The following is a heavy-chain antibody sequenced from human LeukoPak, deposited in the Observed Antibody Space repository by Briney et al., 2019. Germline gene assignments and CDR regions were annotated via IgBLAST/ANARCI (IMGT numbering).Heavy chain of an antibody. Sequence: TGGSLRLSCAASGFTFSIYGMHWVRQAPGQVLEWVALLRNDGSTKYYADSVKARFTISRDNSKNTLYLEMNSLRAEDTAVYYCARNIRGYYFDYWGQGTLVTVSS. CDR2: LRNDGSTK. D-gene: IGHD3-16*01. CDR1: GFTFSIYG. V-gene: IGHV3-30*02. J-gene: IGHJ4*02. CDR3: ARNIRGYYFDY.